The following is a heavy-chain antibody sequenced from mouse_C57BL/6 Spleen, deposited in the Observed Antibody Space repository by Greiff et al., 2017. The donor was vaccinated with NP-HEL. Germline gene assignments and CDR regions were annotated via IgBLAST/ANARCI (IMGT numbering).Heavy chain of an antibody. CDR1: GFSLTSYA. CDR3: ARLSLGRDWYFDV. CDR2: IWTGGGT. V-gene: IGHV2-9-1*01. Sequence: VKVEESGPGLVAPSQSLSITCTVSGFSLTSYAISWVRQPPGKGLEWLGVIWTGGGTNYNSALKSRLSISKDNSKSQVFLKMNSLQTDDTARYYCARLSLGRDWYFDVWGTGTTVTVSS. D-gene: IGHD4-1*01. J-gene: IGHJ1*03.